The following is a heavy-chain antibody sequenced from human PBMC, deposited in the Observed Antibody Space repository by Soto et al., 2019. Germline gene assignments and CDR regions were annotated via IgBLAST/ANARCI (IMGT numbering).Heavy chain of an antibody. CDR1: DYTFTSYG. V-gene: IGHV1-18*04. J-gene: IGHJ6*02. Sequence: VQLVQSGAEVKKPGASVKVSCKASDYTFTSYGISWVRQAPGQGLEWMGWISTYNGNTDYARKLQGRVTMTTDTSTSTAYMELRSLRFDDTAVYYCARAAETRYYGMDVWGQGTMVTVSS. CDR3: ARAAETRYYGMDV. CDR2: ISTYNGNT.